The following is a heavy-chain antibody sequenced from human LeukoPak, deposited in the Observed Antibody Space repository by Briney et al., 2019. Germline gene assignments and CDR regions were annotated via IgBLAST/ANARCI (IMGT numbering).Heavy chain of an antibody. CDR3: AKARLLWFGEFPFDI. CDR2: ISGSGGST. CDR1: GFTFSSYA. J-gene: IGHJ3*02. V-gene: IGHV3-23*01. Sequence: GGSLRLSCAASGFTFSSYAMSWVRQAPGKGLEGVSAISGSGGSTYYADSVKGRFTISRDNSKNTLYLQMNSLRAEDTAVYYCAKARLLWFGEFPFDIWGQGTMVTVSS. D-gene: IGHD3-10*01.